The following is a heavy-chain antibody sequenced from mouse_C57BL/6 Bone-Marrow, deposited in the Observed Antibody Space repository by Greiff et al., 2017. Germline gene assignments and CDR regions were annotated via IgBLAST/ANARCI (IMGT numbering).Heavy chain of an antibody. V-gene: IGHV1-64*01. CDR3: VNYVYGAVSV. J-gene: IGHJ1*03. CDR2: IHPNSGST. Sequence: VQLQQPGAELVKPGASVKLSCKASGYTFTSYWMHWVKQRPGQGLEWIGMIHPNSGSTNYNEKFKSKATLTVAKSSSTAYMQLSSLRSEDSAVYDCVNYVYGAVSVWGTGATVTASS. CDR1: GYTFTSYW. D-gene: IGHD1-1*01.